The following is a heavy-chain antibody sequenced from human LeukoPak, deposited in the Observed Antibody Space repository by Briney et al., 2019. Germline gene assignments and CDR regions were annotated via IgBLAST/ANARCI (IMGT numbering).Heavy chain of an antibody. V-gene: IGHV1-69*13. J-gene: IGHJ6*03. CDR2: IIPIFGTA. CDR1: GGTFSSYA. CDR3: ARDGSGSYRGYYYYYMDV. D-gene: IGHD3-10*01. Sequence: PVKVSCKASGGTFSSYAISWVRQAPGQGLEWMGGIIPIFGTANYAQKFQGRVTITADESTSTAYMELSSLRSEDTAVYYCARDGSGSYRGYYYYYMDVWGKGTTVTISS.